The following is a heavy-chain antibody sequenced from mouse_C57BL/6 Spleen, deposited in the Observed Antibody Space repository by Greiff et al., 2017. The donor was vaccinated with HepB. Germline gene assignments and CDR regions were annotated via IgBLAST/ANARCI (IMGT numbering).Heavy chain of an antibody. CDR1: GYTFTSYW. CDR3: ARESGYDYDYFDY. D-gene: IGHD2-4*01. V-gene: IGHV1-64*01. Sequence: QVQLQQPGAELVKPGASVKLSCKASGYTFTSYWMHWVKQRPGQGLEWIGMIHPNSGSTNYNEKFKSKATLTVDKSSSTAYMQLSSLTSEDSAVYYCARESGYDYDYFDYWGQGTTLTVSS. CDR2: IHPNSGST. J-gene: IGHJ2*01.